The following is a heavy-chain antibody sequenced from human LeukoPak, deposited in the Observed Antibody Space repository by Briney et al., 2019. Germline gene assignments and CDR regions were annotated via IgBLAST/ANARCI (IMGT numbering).Heavy chain of an antibody. CDR2: MNPNSGKT. CDR3: VREGLDY. Sequence: ASVKVSCKASGYTFTNYDINWVRQATGQGLECIGFMNPNSGKTVYAQKFQGRVTITTDTSITTAYMELSKLKSEDTAVYYCVREGLDYWGQGTLVTVSS. V-gene: IGHV1-8*03. CDR1: GYTFTNYD. J-gene: IGHJ4*02.